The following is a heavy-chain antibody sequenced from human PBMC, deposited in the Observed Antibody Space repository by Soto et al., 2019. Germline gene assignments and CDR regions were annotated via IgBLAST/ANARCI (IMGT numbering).Heavy chain of an antibody. Sequence: ASVKVSCKASGYTFTSYAMHCVRQAPGQRLEWMGWINAGNGNTKYSQKFQGRFTITRETSASTAYMELSSLRSEDTAVYYCANSVMTNGFVHYYSGQGSLVIVSS. CDR2: INAGNGNT. J-gene: IGHJ1*01. CDR3: ANSVMTNGFVHYY. CDR1: GYTFTSYA. D-gene: IGHD3-10*01. V-gene: IGHV1-3*01.